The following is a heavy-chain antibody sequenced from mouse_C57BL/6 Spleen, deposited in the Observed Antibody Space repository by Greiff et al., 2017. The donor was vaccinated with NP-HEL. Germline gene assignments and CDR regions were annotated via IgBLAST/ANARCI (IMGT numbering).Heavy chain of an antibody. Sequence: EVKLMESGGGLVKPGGSLKLSCAASGFTFSSYAMSWVRQTPEKRLEWVATISDGGSYTYYPDNVKGRFTISRDNAKNNLYLQMSHLKSEDTAMYYCARDRDYSNSLDYWGQGTTLTVSS. CDR3: ARDRDYSNSLDY. D-gene: IGHD2-5*01. CDR1: GFTFSSYA. CDR2: ISDGGSYT. V-gene: IGHV5-4*01. J-gene: IGHJ2*01.